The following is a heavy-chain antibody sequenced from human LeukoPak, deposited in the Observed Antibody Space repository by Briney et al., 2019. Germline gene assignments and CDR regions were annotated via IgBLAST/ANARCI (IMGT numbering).Heavy chain of an antibody. J-gene: IGHJ4*02. CDR3: AKDDGGEYHLFDS. V-gene: IGHV3-23*01. CDR1: GFTFRNFA. Sequence: PEGSLRLSCAASGFTFRNFAMSWVRQVPGKGLEWLSTLVVTGAATYYADSVMGRFIISRDNSKNTLYLQRNSLRVEDTAVYYCAKDDGGEYHLFDSWGLGTLVTVSS. CDR2: LVVTGAAT. D-gene: IGHD3-16*01.